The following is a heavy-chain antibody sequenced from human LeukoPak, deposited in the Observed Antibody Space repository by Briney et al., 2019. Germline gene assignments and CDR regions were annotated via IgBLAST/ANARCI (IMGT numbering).Heavy chain of an antibody. CDR2: ISYDGSNK. Sequence: GGSLRLSCAASGFTFSSYAMSWVRQAPGKGLEWVAVISYDGSNKYYADSVKGRFTISRDNSKNTLYLQMNSLRAEDTAVYYCAKVFGVANYDYWGQGTLVTVSS. D-gene: IGHD3-3*01. V-gene: IGHV3-30*18. CDR1: GFTFSSYA. CDR3: AKVFGVANYDY. J-gene: IGHJ4*02.